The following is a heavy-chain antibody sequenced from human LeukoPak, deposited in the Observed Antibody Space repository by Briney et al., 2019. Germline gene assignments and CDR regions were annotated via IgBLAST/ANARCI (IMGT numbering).Heavy chain of an antibody. J-gene: IGHJ4*02. CDR2: IYHSGST. Sequence: KPSETLSLTCAVYGGSFSGYYWSWIRQPPGEGLEWIGEIYHSGSTNYNPSLKSRVTMSVDTSKNQFSLKLTSVTAADTAVYYCARRTLRGVIKYWGQGTLVTVSS. D-gene: IGHD3-10*01. CDR1: GGSFSGYY. CDR3: ARRTLRGVIKY. V-gene: IGHV4-34*01.